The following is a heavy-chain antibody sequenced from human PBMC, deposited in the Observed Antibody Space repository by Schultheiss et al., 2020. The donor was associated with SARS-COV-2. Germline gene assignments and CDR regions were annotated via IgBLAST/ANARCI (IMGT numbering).Heavy chain of an antibody. J-gene: IGHJ4*02. Sequence: GGSLRLSCAASGFTFSNAWMSWVRQAPGKGLEWVSSISSSSSYIYYADSVKGRFTISRDNSKNTVYLQMTSLGAEDTAVYYCARSDDVVVVAAINFDNWGQGTLVTVSS. V-gene: IGHV3-21*01. D-gene: IGHD2-15*01. CDR1: GFTFSNAW. CDR2: ISSSSSYI. CDR3: ARSDDVVVVAAINFDN.